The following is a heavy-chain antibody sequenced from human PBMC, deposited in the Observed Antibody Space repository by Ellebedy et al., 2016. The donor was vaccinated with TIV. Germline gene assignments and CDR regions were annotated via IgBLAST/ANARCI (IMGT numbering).Heavy chain of an antibody. CDR2: ISGSSGSI. V-gene: IGHV3-48*04. D-gene: IGHD4-17*01. J-gene: IGHJ4*02. CDR1: GFTFSAYC. CDR3: ASYGDRGGPYHFDY. Sequence: GESLKISXAGSGFTFSAYCMNWVRQAPGKGLEWVSYISGSSGSIYYADSVKGRFTISRDNAKNSMYLQMNSLRAEDTAVYYCASYGDRGGPYHFDYWGQGTLVTVSS.